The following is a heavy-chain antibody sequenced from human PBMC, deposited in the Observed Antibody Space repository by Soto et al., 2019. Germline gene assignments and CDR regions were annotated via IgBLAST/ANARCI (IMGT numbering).Heavy chain of an antibody. J-gene: IGHJ6*02. CDR3: ARDRPVLRFLEWLFGYYYYGMDV. CDR2: ISPYNGNT. Sequence: QVQLVQSGAEVKKPGASVKVSCKASGYTFTSYGISWVRQAPGQGLEWMGWISPYNGNTNYAQKLQGRVTMTTDTSTSTAYMELRSLRSDDTAVYYCARDRPVLRFLEWLFGYYYYGMDVWGQGTTVTVSS. V-gene: IGHV1-18*01. D-gene: IGHD3-3*01. CDR1: GYTFTSYG.